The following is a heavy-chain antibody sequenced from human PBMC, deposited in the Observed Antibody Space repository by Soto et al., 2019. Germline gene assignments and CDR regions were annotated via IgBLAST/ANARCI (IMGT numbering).Heavy chain of an antibody. D-gene: IGHD2-15*01. J-gene: IGHJ4*02. CDR3: ARTQYGYCSGGSCYDY. V-gene: IGHV2-70*04. CDR2: IDWDDDK. CDR1: GFSLSTSGMR. Sequence: SGPTLVNPTQTLTLTCTFSGFSLSTSGMRVSWIRQPPGKALEWLARIDWDDDKFYSTSLKTRLTISKYTSKNQVVLIMTNMDPVDTATYYCARTQYGYCSGGSCYDYWGQGTLVTVSS.